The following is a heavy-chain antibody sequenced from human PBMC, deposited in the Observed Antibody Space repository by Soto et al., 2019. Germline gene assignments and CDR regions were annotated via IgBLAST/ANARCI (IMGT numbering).Heavy chain of an antibody. CDR3: ATGTYYYDSSGDYFDY. V-gene: IGHV3-30*03. CDR2: ISYDGSNK. J-gene: IGHJ4*02. CDR1: GFTFSSYG. D-gene: IGHD3-22*01. Sequence: GGSLRLSCAASGFTFSSYGTHWVRQAPGKGLEWVAVISYDGSNKYYADSVKGRFTISRDNSKNTLYLQMNSLRAEDTAVYYCATGTYYYDSSGDYFDYWGQGTLVTVSS.